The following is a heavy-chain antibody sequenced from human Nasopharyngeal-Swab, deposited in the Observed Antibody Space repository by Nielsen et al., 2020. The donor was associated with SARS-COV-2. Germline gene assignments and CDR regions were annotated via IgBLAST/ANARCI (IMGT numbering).Heavy chain of an antibody. CDR3: ARLYGGYVDY. CDR2: IYPGDSTT. CDR1: GYSFSTYW. J-gene: IGHJ4*02. V-gene: IGHV5-51*01. D-gene: IGHD4/OR15-4a*01. Sequence: GESLKISCQGSGYSFSTYWIGWVRQMPGKGLEWMGIIYPGDSTTKYRPSFQGQVTISADKSISTAYLQWSSLKASGTAMYFCARLYGGYVDYWGQGTLVTVSS.